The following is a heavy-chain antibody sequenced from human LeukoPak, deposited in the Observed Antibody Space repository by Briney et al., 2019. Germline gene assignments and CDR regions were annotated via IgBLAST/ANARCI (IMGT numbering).Heavy chain of an antibody. CDR1: GFTFSSYG. J-gene: IGHJ4*02. Sequence: GGSLRLSCAASGFTFSSYGMHWVRQAPGKGLKWVAFIRYDGSNKYYADSVKGRFTISRDNSKNTLYLQMNSLRAEDTAVYYCAKTAEFGRYFDYWGQGTLVTVSS. CDR2: IRYDGSNK. CDR3: AKTAEFGRYFDY. V-gene: IGHV3-30*02. D-gene: IGHD3-3*01.